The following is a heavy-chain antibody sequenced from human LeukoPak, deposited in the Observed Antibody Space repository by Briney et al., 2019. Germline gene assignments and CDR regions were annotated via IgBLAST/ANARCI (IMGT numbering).Heavy chain of an antibody. Sequence: GGSPRLSCAASGFTFSNYWMNWVRQAPGKGLVWVSRIYTDGSSTNYADSVKGRFTVSRDNAKNTLYLQMNSLRGEDTAVYYCARGASNRFDYWGQGTLVTVSS. D-gene: IGHD1-14*01. V-gene: IGHV3-74*01. CDR3: ARGASNRFDY. J-gene: IGHJ4*02. CDR1: GFTFSNYW. CDR2: IYTDGSST.